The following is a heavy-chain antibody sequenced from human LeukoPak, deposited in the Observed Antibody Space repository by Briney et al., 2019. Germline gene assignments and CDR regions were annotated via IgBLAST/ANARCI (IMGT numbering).Heavy chain of an antibody. Sequence: GGSLRLSCAASGFTVSSNYMSGVRRAPGKGLEGVSVIYSGGSTYYADSVKGRFTISRDNSKNTLYLQRNSLRAEDTAVYYCARASIATDAFDIWGQGTMVTVSS. D-gene: IGHD2/OR15-2a*01. CDR2: IYSGGST. CDR3: ARASIATDAFDI. J-gene: IGHJ3*02. CDR1: GFTVSSNY. V-gene: IGHV3-53*01.